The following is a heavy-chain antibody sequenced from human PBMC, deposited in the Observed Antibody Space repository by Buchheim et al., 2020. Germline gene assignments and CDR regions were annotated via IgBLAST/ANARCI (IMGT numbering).Heavy chain of an antibody. J-gene: IGHJ4*02. Sequence: VQLVESGGGVVQPGKSLRLSCAASGFTFSGYGMHWVRQAPGKGLEWVSAISGSGGSTYYADSVKGRFTISRDNSKNTLYLQMNSLRAEDTAVYYCAKDPDLVVASWGPWNYWGQGTL. CDR3: AKDPDLVVASWGPWNY. V-gene: IGHV3-23*04. D-gene: IGHD3-22*01. CDR2: ISGSGGST. CDR1: GFTFSGYG.